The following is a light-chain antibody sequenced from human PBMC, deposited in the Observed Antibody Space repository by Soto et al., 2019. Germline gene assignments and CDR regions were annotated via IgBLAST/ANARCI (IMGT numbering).Light chain of an antibody. Sequence: AVLLTQSPSSFSASTGARATITCRASQDIHNYLAWYQQVPGQAPTLLLYAASILQTGVPSRFSGRVSGTDFTLTIDVLKSEDFATYFCKHYYKYPWTFGQGTTVE. J-gene: IGKJ1*01. CDR1: QDIHNY. V-gene: IGKV1-8*01. CDR3: KHYYKYPWT. CDR2: AAS.